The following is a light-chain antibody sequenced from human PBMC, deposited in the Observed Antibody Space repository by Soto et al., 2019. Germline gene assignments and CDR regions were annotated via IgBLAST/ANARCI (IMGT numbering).Light chain of an antibody. CDR1: SRDVGAYVY. CDR3: SAYAGSNKLV. V-gene: IGLV2-8*01. Sequence: QSALTQPSSASGSPGESVTMSCTGTSRDVGAYVYVSWFQQHPGKAPKLLIYEVTKRPSGVPDRFSGSRSGNTASLTVSGLQVEDGADYYCSAYAGSNKLVFGGGTKVTVL. J-gene: IGLJ2*01. CDR2: EVT.